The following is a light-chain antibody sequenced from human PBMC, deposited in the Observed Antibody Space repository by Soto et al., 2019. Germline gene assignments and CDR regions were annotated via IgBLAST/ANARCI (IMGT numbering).Light chain of an antibody. CDR3: SSYTTYSSYV. V-gene: IGLV2-14*03. CDR2: DVT. J-gene: IGLJ1*01. Sequence: QSALTQPASVSGSPGQSITISCSGTSSDVGDYNYVSWYQQHSGKAPKLLIYDVTRRPSGVSNRFSGSKSGNTASLTISGHQAEDEADYYCSSYTTYSSYVFGTGTKVTVL. CDR1: SSDVGDYNY.